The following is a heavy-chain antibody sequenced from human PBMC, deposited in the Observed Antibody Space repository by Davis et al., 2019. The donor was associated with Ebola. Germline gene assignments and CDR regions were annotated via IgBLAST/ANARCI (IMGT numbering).Heavy chain of an antibody. CDR1: GGSFSGYY. Sequence: SETLSLTCAVYGGSFSGYYWSWIRQPPGKGLEWIGEINHSGSTNYNPSLKSRVTISVDTSKNQFSLKLSSVTAADTAVYYCARDRIVVVPAAIRHYYYGMDVWGQGTTVTVSS. CDR2: INHSGST. D-gene: IGHD2-2*01. CDR3: ARDRIVVVPAAIRHYYYGMDV. J-gene: IGHJ6*02. V-gene: IGHV4-34*09.